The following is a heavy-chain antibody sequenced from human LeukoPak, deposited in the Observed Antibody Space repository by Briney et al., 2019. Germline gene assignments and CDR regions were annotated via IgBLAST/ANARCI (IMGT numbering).Heavy chain of an antibody. Sequence: SETLSLTCTVSGGSISSYYWSWIRQPPGKGLEWIGYIYYSGSTNYNPSLKSRVTISVDTSKNQFSLKLSSVTAADTAVYYCARGFSPWDYGDSPLFDYWGQGTLDTVSS. CDR3: ARGFSPWDYGDSPLFDY. V-gene: IGHV4-59*01. D-gene: IGHD4-17*01. CDR1: GGSISSYY. J-gene: IGHJ4*02. CDR2: IYYSGST.